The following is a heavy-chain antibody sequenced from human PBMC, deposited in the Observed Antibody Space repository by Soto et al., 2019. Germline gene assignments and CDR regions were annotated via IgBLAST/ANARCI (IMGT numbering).Heavy chain of an antibody. CDR2: INNGGEYI. V-gene: IGHV3-21*01. CDR3: ARDESAGSSIRY. D-gene: IGHD6-13*01. Sequence: EVQVVESGGGLVKPGGSLRLSCTAPGSPSRGNGRNWVRQAQGKGLEGVASINNGGEYIYYADSVQGRFTISRDNAKNSLYLQMNSLRAEDTAVYFCARDESAGSSIRYWGQGTLVTVSS. CDR1: GSPSRGNG. J-gene: IGHJ4*02.